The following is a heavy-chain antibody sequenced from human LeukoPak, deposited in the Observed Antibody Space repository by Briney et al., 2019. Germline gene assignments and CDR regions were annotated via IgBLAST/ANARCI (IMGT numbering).Heavy chain of an antibody. Sequence: ASVKVSCMASGYTFTDYYMHWVRQAPGQGFERMGWINPNDGDTNYAQKFQGRVTMTRDTSISTAHMEVSRLRSDDTAVYYCARANFLYCSSSTCLFDYWGQGTLVTVSS. CDR2: INPNDGDT. J-gene: IGHJ4*02. CDR1: GYTFTDYY. D-gene: IGHD2-2*01. CDR3: ARANFLYCSSSTCLFDY. V-gene: IGHV1-2*02.